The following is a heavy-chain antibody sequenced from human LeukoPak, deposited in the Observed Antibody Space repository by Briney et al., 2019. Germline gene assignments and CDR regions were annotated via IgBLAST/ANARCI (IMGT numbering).Heavy chain of an antibody. Sequence: GGSLRLSCAASAFSFTTYGMHWVRQAPGKGLEWVAVISYDGSNKYHADSVKGRFTISRDNSKNTLYLQMNSLRAEDTAVYYCAKRLGSGDTDYWGQGTLVTVSS. D-gene: IGHD3-10*01. CDR1: AFSFTTYG. CDR3: AKRLGSGDTDY. V-gene: IGHV3-30*18. CDR2: ISYDGSNK. J-gene: IGHJ4*02.